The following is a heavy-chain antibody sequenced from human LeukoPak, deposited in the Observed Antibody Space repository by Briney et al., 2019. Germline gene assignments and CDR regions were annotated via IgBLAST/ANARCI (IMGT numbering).Heavy chain of an antibody. CDR1: GVTISAHY. D-gene: IGHD3-22*01. V-gene: IGHV4-59*08. CDR3: ARLLDNDRSGDPDTFDM. J-gene: IGHJ3*02. CDR2: IYYTGTT. Sequence: SETLSLTCTVSGVTISAHYWIWIRQPPGNRLEWIGFIYYTGTTRYNPSLHSRVTISVDTSKNQESLKLTSVTATYTARNDCARLLDNDRSGDPDTFDMWGQGIKVTVSS.